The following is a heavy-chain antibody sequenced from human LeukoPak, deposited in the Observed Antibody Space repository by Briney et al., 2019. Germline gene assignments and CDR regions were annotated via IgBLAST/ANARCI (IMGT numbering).Heavy chain of an antibody. CDR3: ARDDAHHCTNNVCGFNWFDP. Sequence: SQTLSLTCTVSGGSINRGGDYWSWIRQHPGKGLEWIGYIYYRGSTYYNPSLKSRISISEDTSKNQFSMKLRSVTDANTAVYYCARDDAHHCTNNVCGFNWFDPWGQGNLVTVSS. CDR1: GGSINRGGDY. D-gene: IGHD2-8*01. J-gene: IGHJ5*02. V-gene: IGHV4-31*03. CDR2: IYYRGST.